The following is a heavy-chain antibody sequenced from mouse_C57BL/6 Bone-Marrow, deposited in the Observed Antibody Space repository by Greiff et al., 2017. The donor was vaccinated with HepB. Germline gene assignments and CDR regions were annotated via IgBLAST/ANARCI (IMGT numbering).Heavy chain of an antibody. J-gene: IGHJ2*01. CDR3: AFMIKGY. CDR1: GYTFTSYW. V-gene: IGHV1-50*01. D-gene: IGHD2-4*01. Sequence: QVQLKQPGAELVKPGASVKLSCKASGYTFTSYWMQWVKQRPGQGLEWIGEIDPSDSYTNYNQKFKGKATLPVDTSSSTAYMQLSSLTSEDSAVYYCAFMIKGYWGQGTTLTVSS. CDR2: IDPSDSYT.